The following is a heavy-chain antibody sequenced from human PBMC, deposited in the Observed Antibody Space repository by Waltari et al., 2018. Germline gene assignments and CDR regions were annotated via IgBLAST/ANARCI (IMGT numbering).Heavy chain of an antibody. V-gene: IGHV1-2*02. CDR2: INPNSCGT. CDR3: ARDNSSGYQLDY. J-gene: IGHJ4*02. CDR1: GYTFTGAY. D-gene: IGHD3-22*01. Sequence: QVQLVQYGAEVKKPGSAVKVSGKASGYTFTGAYMHWMRQAPGQGLEWIGWINPNSCGTNYAQKFQGRVTMTRDTSISTAYMELSRLRSDDTAVYYCARDNSSGYQLDYWGQGTLVTVSS.